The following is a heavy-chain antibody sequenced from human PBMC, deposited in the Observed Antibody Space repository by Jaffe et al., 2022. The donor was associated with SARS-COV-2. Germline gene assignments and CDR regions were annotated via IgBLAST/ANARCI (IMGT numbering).Heavy chain of an antibody. V-gene: IGHV3-33*01. CDR2: IWYDGSNK. J-gene: IGHJ4*02. CDR1: GFTFSSYG. Sequence: QVQLVESGGGVVQPGRSLRLSCAASGFTFSSYGMHWVRQAPGKGLEWVAVIWYDGSNKYYADSVKGRFTISRDNSKNTLYLQMNSLRAEDTAVYYCARAPLGVVAATLLDYWGQGTLVTVSS. D-gene: IGHD2-15*01. CDR3: ARAPLGVVAATLLDY.